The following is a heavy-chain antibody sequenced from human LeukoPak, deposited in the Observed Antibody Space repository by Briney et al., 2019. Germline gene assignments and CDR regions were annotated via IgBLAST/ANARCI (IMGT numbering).Heavy chain of an antibody. V-gene: IGHV1-69*13. CDR3: ARNYCSSTSCYLPGDRYYMDV. J-gene: IGHJ6*03. CDR1: GGTFGSYA. CDR2: IIPIFGTA. D-gene: IGHD2-2*01. Sequence: ASVKVSCKASGGTFGSYAISWVRQAPGQGLEWMGGIIPIFGTANYAQKFQGRVTITADESTSTAYMELSSLRSEDTAVYYCARNYCSSTSCYLPGDRYYMDVWGKGTTVTVSS.